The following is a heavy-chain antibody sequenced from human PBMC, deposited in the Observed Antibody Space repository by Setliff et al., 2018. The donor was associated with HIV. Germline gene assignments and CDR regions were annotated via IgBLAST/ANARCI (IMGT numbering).Heavy chain of an antibody. CDR1: GHSISDGSC. CDR3: VGDDNSCFWSYF. V-gene: IGHV4-38-2*02. D-gene: IGHD2-2*01. J-gene: IGHJ4*02. Sequence: ASETLSLTCTVSGHSISDGSCWGWLRQTPGKGLVWSGTFSHSGTTYYHPPLESLITISVHTSQNQYSLKLNSVTAADTAVYYCVGDDNSCFWSYFWGQGTLVTVSS. CDR2: FSHSGTT.